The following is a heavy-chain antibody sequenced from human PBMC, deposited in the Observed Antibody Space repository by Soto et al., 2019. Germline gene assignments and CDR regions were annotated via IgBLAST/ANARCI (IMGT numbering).Heavy chain of an antibody. J-gene: IGHJ4*02. Sequence: PGGSLRLSCAASGFTFSSYAMHWVRQAPGKLPEWVAVISYDGSNKYYADSVKGRFTISRDNSKNTLYLQMNSLRAEDTAVYYCARDPIGLVYSRVGCYFDYWGQGTLVTVSS. CDR1: GFTFSSYA. CDR3: ARDPIGLVYSRVGCYFDY. V-gene: IGHV3-30-3*01. D-gene: IGHD6-13*01. CDR2: ISYDGSNK.